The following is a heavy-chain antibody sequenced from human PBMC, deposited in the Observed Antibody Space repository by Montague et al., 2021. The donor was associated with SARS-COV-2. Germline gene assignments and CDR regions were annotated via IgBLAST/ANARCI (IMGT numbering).Heavy chain of an antibody. CDR1: GGSIGTYY. V-gene: IGHV4-59*01. D-gene: IGHD4-17*01. CDR2: IYYTGST. J-gene: IGHJ6*02. CDR3: ARDNYGDWGYYGLDV. Sequence: SETLSLTCTVSGGSIGTYYWNWIRQSPGKGLEWPGYIYYTGSTKCSPSLKSRVTISMGTSRDQLSLRLKFVTAADTAVYYCARDNYGDWGYYGLDVWGQGTTVIVSS.